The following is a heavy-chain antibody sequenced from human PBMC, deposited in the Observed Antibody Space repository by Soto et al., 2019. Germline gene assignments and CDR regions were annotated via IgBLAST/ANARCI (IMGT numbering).Heavy chain of an antibody. J-gene: IGHJ4*02. CDR2: ISRRGSIT. V-gene: IGHV3-11*01. CDR1: GFTFSDYY. Sequence: ESGGGLVKPGGSLRLSCAASGFTFSDYYINWIRQAPGKGLEWVSYISRRGSITYYADSVKGRFTISRDNAKNSLYLQMNSLRAEDTAVYYCAREPAGDAGLPDYWGQGTLVTVSS. D-gene: IGHD3-16*01. CDR3: AREPAGDAGLPDY.